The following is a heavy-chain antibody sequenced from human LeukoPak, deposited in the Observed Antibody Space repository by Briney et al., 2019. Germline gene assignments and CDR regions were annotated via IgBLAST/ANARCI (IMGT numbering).Heavy chain of an antibody. CDR2: IYASGGT. CDR3: ARHGKGGSYFYALDI. D-gene: IGHD1-26*01. V-gene: IGHV4-4*09. CDR1: GVSISNYY. Sequence: SETLSLTCTVSGVSISNYYWSWIRQPPGKGLEWIGYIYASGGTNYNPSLKSRVTISVDTSKNQFSLNLSSVTAADTAVYYCARHGKGGSYFYALDIWGQGTMVTVSS. J-gene: IGHJ3*02.